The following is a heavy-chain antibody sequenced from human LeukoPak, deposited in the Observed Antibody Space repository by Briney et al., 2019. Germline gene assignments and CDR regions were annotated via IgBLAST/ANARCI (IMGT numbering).Heavy chain of an antibody. CDR1: GFSFSNYW. CDR2: IQQDGSEK. D-gene: IGHD6-13*01. CDR3: ARGMGSNWYTRVYFDY. J-gene: IGHJ4*02. V-gene: IGHV3-7*04. Sequence: GGSLRLSCAASGFSFSNYWMSWVRQAPGKGLEWVANIQQDGSEKYYVDSVKGRFTISRDNAKNSLYLQMNSLRAEDTAVYYCARGMGSNWYTRVYFDYWGQGTLVTVPS.